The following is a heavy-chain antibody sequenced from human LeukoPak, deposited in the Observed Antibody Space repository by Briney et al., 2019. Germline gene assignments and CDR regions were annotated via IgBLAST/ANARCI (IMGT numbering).Heavy chain of an antibody. D-gene: IGHD3-22*01. J-gene: IGHJ5*01. CDR1: GLTFISYG. Sequence: GASVKVSCKASGLTFISYGFSWVRQAPGQGLEWVGWIGGYDGDRHYAQNFQGRVTMTTDTSTSTAYMELRSLRSDDTAVYYCARDLWNFFDSSGYYNDFDSWGQGTLVTVSS. V-gene: IGHV1-18*01. CDR3: ARDLWNFFDSSGYYNDFDS. CDR2: IGGYDGDR.